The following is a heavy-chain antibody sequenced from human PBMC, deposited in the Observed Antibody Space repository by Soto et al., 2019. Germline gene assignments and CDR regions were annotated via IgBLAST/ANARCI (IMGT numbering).Heavy chain of an antibody. CDR1: GFTFSSYS. D-gene: IGHD3-9*01. CDR2: ISSSSSTI. V-gene: IGHV3-48*02. Sequence: GGSLRLSCAASGFTFSSYSMNWVRQAPGKGLEWVSYISSSSSTIYYADSLKGRFTISRDNAKNSLYLQMNSLRDEDTAVYYCARDSGLTGYYNQDYYYYGMDVWGQGTTVTVSS. J-gene: IGHJ6*02. CDR3: ARDSGLTGYYNQDYYYYGMDV.